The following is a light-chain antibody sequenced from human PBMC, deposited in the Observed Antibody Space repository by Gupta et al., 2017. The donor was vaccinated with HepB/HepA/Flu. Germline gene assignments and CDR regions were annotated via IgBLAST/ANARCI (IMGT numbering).Light chain of an antibody. J-gene: IGKJ2*01. V-gene: IGKV3-20*01. CDR2: GAS. Sequence: EIVLTQSPGTLSLSPGERATLSCRASQSVSSSYLAWYQQKPGQAPRLLIYGASSRATGIPDRFSGSGSGTDFTLTISRREPEDFAVYYCQQYGSSPPNTFGQGTKLEIK. CDR3: QQYGSSPPNT. CDR1: QSVSSSY.